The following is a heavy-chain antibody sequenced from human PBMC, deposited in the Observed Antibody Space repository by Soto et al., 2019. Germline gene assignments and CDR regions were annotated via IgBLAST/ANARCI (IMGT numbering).Heavy chain of an antibody. Sequence: SGPTVVNPTQTLTLTCTFSGFSLSTSGVGVGWIRQPPGKALEWLALIYWNDDKRYSPSLKSRLTITKDTSKNQVVLTMTNMDPVDTATYYCARGSGIAAAGLQLFDYWGQGTLVTVSS. CDR3: ARGSGIAAAGLQLFDY. D-gene: IGHD6-13*01. V-gene: IGHV2-5*01. CDR2: IYWNDDK. CDR1: GFSLSTSGVG. J-gene: IGHJ4*02.